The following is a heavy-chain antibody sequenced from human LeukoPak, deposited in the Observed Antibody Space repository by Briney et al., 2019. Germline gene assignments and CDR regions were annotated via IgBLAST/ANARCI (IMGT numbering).Heavy chain of an antibody. Sequence: ASVKVSCKASGGTFSSYAISWVRQAPGQGLEWMGGIIPIFGTANYAQKFQGRVTITADESTSTAYMELSSLRSEDTAVYYCARDDTAMVTRAFDIWGQGTMVTVSS. CDR2: IIPIFGTA. CDR3: ARDDTAMVTRAFDI. D-gene: IGHD5-18*01. V-gene: IGHV1-69*13. J-gene: IGHJ3*02. CDR1: GGTFSSYA.